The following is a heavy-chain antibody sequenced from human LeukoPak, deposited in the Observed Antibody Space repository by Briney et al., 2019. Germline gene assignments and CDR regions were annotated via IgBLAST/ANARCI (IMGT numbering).Heavy chain of an antibody. CDR1: GYSISSYY. D-gene: IGHD1-1*01. J-gene: IGHJ4*02. CDR3: ARRQGRLDTYYFDY. Sequence: SETLSLTCTVSGYSISSYYWSWIRLPPGKGLEWIGYIHYTGSTNYNPSLKSRVTISVDTSKNQFSLKLSSVTAADTVVYYCARRQGRLDTYYFDYWGQGTLVTVSS. V-gene: IGHV4-59*12. CDR2: IHYTGST.